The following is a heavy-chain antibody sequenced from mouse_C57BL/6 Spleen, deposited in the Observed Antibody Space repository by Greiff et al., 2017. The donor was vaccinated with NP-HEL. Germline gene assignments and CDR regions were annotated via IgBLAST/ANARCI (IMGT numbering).Heavy chain of an antibody. V-gene: IGHV1-64*01. J-gene: IGHJ1*03. D-gene: IGHD1-1*01. CDR3: ARRPGSSSFWYFDV. Sequence: QVQLQQPGAELVKPGASVKLSCKASGYTFTSYWMHWVKQRPGQGLEWIGMIHPNSGSTNYNEKFKSKATLTVDKSASTAYMQLSSLTSEDSAVYYGARRPGSSSFWYFDVWGTGTTVTVSS. CDR2: IHPNSGST. CDR1: GYTFTSYW.